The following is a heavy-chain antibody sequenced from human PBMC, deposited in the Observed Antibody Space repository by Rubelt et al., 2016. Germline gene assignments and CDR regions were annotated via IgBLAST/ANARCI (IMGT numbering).Heavy chain of an antibody. CDR2: ISAYNGNT. J-gene: IGHJ5*02. V-gene: IGHV1-18*01. Sequence: QVQLVQSGAEVKKPGASVKVSCKASGYTFTGYGISWVRQAPGPGLGRMGWISAYNGNTNYAQKLQGRVTMTTDTSTSTAYMELRSLRSDDTAVYYCARVRFGDSWFDPWGQGTLVTVSS. CDR3: ARVRFGDSWFDP. D-gene: IGHD3-10*01. CDR1: GYTFTGYG.